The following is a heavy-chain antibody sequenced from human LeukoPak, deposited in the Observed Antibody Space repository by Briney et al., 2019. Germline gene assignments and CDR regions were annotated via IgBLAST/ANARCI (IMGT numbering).Heavy chain of an antibody. D-gene: IGHD5/OR15-5a*01. Sequence: SETLSLTCAVYGGSFSGYYWSWIRQPPGKGLEWIGEINHSGSTNYNPSLKSRVTISVDTSKNQFSLKLSSVTAADTAVYYCARGPASTNQDYWGQGTLVTVSS. CDR1: GGSFSGYY. J-gene: IGHJ4*02. CDR3: ARGPASTNQDY. CDR2: INHSGST. V-gene: IGHV4-34*01.